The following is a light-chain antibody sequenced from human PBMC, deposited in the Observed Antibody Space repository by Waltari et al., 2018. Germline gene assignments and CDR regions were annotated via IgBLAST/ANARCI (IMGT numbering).Light chain of an antibody. CDR2: AAS. CDR3: LQDSNYPRT. CDR1: QAIRNE. V-gene: IGKV1-6*01. Sequence: AIQMTQSPASLSAPIGDRVTITCRASQAIRNELGWYQQKPGKAPKLLIYAASSLQTGVPSRFSGSGSGTDFTLTITSLQPEDFAIYYCLQDSNYPRTFGQGTKVEIK. J-gene: IGKJ1*01.